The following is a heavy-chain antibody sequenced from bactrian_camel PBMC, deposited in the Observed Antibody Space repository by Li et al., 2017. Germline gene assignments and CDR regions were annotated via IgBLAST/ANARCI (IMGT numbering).Heavy chain of an antibody. J-gene: IGHJ4*01. CDR2: IYRPSGVT. CDR1: RNEALFKV. V-gene: IGHV3S53*01. CDR3: AARWAYEDRWNFAGIYDF. D-gene: IGHD4*01. Sequence: VQLVESGGGSVQVGGSLRLSCTASRNEALFKVMAWFRRAPGKEREAVAAIYRPSGVTDYADTVQGRFTITRESAANTLYLQMDSLTPDDTAMYYCAARWAYEDRWNFAGIYDFWGQGTQVTVS.